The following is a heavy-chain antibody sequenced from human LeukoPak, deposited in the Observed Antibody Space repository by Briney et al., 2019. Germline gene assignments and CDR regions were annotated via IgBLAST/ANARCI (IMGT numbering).Heavy chain of an antibody. Sequence: SETLSLTCTVSGYSISSGYYWGWIRQPPGKGLEWIGEINHSGSTNYNPSLKSRVTISVDTSKNQFSLKLSSVTAADTAVYYCARGGIWSLGAFDIWGQGTMVTVSS. CDR3: ARGGIWSLGAFDI. J-gene: IGHJ3*02. V-gene: IGHV4-38-2*02. D-gene: IGHD2-8*02. CDR2: INHSGST. CDR1: GYSISSGYY.